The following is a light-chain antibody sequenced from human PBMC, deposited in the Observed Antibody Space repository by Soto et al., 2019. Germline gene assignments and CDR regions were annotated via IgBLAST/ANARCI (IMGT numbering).Light chain of an antibody. CDR3: SSYAGSNNFV. CDR2: EVS. V-gene: IGLV2-8*02. Sequence: QSALTQPPSASRSPGQSVTISCSGTSSDVGGYNYVSWHQQHPGKAPKLMIYEVSKRPSGVPDRFSGSKSGNTASLIVSGLQAEDEADYYCSSYAGSNNFVFGTGTKVTVL. J-gene: IGLJ1*01. CDR1: SSDVGGYNY.